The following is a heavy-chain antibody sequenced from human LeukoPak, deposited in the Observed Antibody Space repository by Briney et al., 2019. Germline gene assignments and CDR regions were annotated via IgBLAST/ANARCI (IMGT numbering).Heavy chain of an antibody. V-gene: IGHV3-7*01. Sequence: PGGSLRLSCAASGFTFGTYWMNWVRQAPGKGLEWVANIKQDGSNKYYADSVKGRFTISRDNSKNTLYLQMNSLRAEDTAVYYCARDPYYDFWSGYYYYYYGMDVWGQGTTVTVSS. D-gene: IGHD3-3*01. CDR1: GFTFGTYW. CDR3: ARDPYYDFWSGYYYYYYGMDV. CDR2: IKQDGSNK. J-gene: IGHJ6*02.